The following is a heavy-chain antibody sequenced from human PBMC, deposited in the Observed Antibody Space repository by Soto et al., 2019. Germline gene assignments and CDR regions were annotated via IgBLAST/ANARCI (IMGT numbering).Heavy chain of an antibody. V-gene: IGHV4-39*01. CDR1: GASISKTSSY. CDR3: VRRVNIPSWYFDL. Sequence: QVELQQSGPGVVRPSETLSLTCSVSGASISKTSSYWGWIRQPPGKGLEWIGSINYSGTASYSPSLRTRATLSVDTSANQFPLRLMSVTAADTAFYFCVRRVNIPSWYFDLWGREKPVIVSS. CDR2: INYSGTA. D-gene: IGHD2-21*01. J-gene: IGHJ2*01.